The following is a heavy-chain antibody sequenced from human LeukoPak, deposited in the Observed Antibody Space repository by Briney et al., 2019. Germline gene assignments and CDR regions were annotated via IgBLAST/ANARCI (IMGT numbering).Heavy chain of an antibody. CDR2: IDPSDSYT. J-gene: IGHJ4*02. CDR1: GYSFTSYW. Sequence: GESLKISCKGSGYSFTSYWISWVRQMPGKGLEWMGRIDPSDSYTNYSPSFQGHVTISADKSISTAYLQWSSLKASDTAMYYCARHGRANWGPNYYFDYWGQGTLVTVSS. V-gene: IGHV5-10-1*01. CDR3: ARHGRANWGPNYYFDY. D-gene: IGHD7-27*01.